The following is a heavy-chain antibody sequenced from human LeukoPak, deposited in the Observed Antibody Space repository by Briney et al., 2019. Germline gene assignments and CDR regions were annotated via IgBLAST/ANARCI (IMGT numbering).Heavy chain of an antibody. D-gene: IGHD6-13*01. CDR1: GFTFSSYG. Sequence: GRSLRLSCAASGFTFSSYGMHWVRQAPGKELEGVAVMSYDGSYKQYADSVKGRFTVSRDNSEKTLYLQMNSLRAEDTAVYYCAKYSSSSNYYYGMDVWGQGTTVTVSS. CDR3: AKYSSSSNYYYGMDV. CDR2: MSYDGSYK. V-gene: IGHV3-30*18. J-gene: IGHJ6*02.